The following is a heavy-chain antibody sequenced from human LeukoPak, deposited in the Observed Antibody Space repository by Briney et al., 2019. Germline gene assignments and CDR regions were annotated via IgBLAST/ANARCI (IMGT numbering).Heavy chain of an antibody. D-gene: IGHD3-10*01. CDR2: ISDNGGRT. Sequence: GGSLRLSCAASGFTFSTYTMAWVRQAPGGGLEWVSGISDNGGRTYYADSAKGRFAISRDDSKSTLYLQMNSLRGEDTAVYYCAKDFGRNLGGPGYWGRGTLVIVSS. CDR1: GFTFSTYT. CDR3: AKDFGRNLGGPGY. V-gene: IGHV3-23*01. J-gene: IGHJ4*02.